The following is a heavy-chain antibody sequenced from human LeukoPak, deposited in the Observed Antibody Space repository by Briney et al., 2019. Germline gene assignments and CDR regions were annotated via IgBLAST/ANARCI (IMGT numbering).Heavy chain of an antibody. J-gene: IGHJ3*02. Sequence: TSETLSLTCTVSGGSISSYYWSWIRQPPGKGLEWIGYIYYSGSTNYNPSLKSRVTISVDTSKNQFSLKLSSVTAADTAVYYCARASDSSGWYDPPRAFDIWGQGTMVTVSS. V-gene: IGHV4-59*01. CDR3: ARASDSSGWYDPPRAFDI. D-gene: IGHD6-19*01. CDR2: IYYSGST. CDR1: GGSISSYY.